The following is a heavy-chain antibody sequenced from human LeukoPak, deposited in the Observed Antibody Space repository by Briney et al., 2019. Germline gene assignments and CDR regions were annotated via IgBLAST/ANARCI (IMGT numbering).Heavy chain of an antibody. Sequence: PSETLSLTCTVSGGSISSGGYYWSWIRQHPGKGLEWIGYIYYSGSTYYNPSLKSRVTISVDTSKNQFSLKLSSVTAADTAVYYCARGCSSDSTEHWYFDLWGRGTLVTVSS. D-gene: IGHD2-15*01. J-gene: IGHJ2*01. CDR3: ARGCSSDSTEHWYFDL. CDR2: IYYSGST. CDR1: GGSISSGGYY. V-gene: IGHV4-31*03.